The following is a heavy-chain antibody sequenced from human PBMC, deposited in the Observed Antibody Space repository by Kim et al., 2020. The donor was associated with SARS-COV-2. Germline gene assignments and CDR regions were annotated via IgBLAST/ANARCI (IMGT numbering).Heavy chain of an antibody. J-gene: IGHJ6*02. CDR2: INHSGST. CDR1: GGSFSGYY. D-gene: IGHD3-10*01. CDR3: ARFLHHRGGKHYGMDV. V-gene: IGHV4-34*01. Sequence: SETLSLTCAVYGGSFSGYYWSWIRQPPGKGLEWIGEINHSGSTNYNPSLKSRVTISVDTSKNQFSLKLSSVTAADTAVYYCARFLHHRGGKHYGMDVWGQGTTVTVSS.